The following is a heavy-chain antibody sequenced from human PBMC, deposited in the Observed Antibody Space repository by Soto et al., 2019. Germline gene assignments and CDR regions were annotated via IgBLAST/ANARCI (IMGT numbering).Heavy chain of an antibody. CDR2: ISSSGSTI. D-gene: IGHD3-22*01. CDR3: ATYYYDSTKIDY. Sequence: LRLSCAASGFTFSDYYMSWIRQAPGKGLEWVSYISSSGSTIYYADSVKGRFTISRDDAKNSLYLQMNSLRAEDTAVYYCATYYYDSTKIDYWGQGTLVTVSS. J-gene: IGHJ4*02. CDR1: GFTFSDYY. V-gene: IGHV3-11*01.